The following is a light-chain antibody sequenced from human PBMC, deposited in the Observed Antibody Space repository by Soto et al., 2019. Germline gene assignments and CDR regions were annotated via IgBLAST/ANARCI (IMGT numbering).Light chain of an antibody. CDR1: QSVSSY. V-gene: IGKV3-11*01. CDR3: QQFSRYPLT. Sequence: EIVLSTSPAALSLSPWERATLSCRASQSVSSYLAWYQQKPGQAPRLLIYDASSRATGIPDRFSGGGSGTDFTLTISRLEPEDFAVYYCQQFSRYPLTFGGGTKVDIK. CDR2: DAS. J-gene: IGKJ4*01.